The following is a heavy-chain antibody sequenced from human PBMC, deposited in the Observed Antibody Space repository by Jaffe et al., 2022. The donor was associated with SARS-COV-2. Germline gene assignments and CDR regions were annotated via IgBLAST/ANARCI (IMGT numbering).Heavy chain of an antibody. CDR1: GGSINTADFS. Sequence: QLQLQESGSGLVKPSQTLSLTCAVSGGSINTADFSWTWIRQPPGKGLEYIGYIYHSGTTAYNPSLKSRLSLSVDKSKNQFSLKLSSVTAADTAIYYCARVGGGSSNWFDPWGHGTLVTVSS. D-gene: IGHD2-15*01. V-gene: IGHV4-30-2*01. CDR2: IYHSGTT. CDR3: ARVGGGSSNWFDP. J-gene: IGHJ5*02.